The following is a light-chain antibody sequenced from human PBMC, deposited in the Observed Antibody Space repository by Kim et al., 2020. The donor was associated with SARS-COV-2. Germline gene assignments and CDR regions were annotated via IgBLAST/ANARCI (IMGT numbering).Light chain of an antibody. J-gene: IGKJ4*01. Sequence: EILLTQSPGTLSLSPGERATLSCSASQTVTNNYLAWYQQKPGQAPRLLIYDASSRATGIPDRFSGSGSGTDFTLSISRLEPEDFAVYYCHQCAHSPLTFGGGTKVDIK. CDR2: DAS. V-gene: IGKV3-20*01. CDR3: HQCAHSPLT. CDR1: QTVTNNY.